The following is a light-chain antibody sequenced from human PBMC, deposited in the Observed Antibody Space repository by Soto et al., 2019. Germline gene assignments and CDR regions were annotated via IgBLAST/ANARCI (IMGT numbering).Light chain of an antibody. J-gene: IGLJ1*01. CDR1: SSDVGDYNY. CDR2: EVS. V-gene: IGLV2-14*01. Sequence: QSVLTQPAPVSGSPGQSITISCTGTSSDVGDYNYVSWYQQHPGKAPKLMIYEVSNRPSGVSNRFSGSKSGNTASLTISGLQAEDEADYYCSSYTSNNILYVFGTGTKVTVL. CDR3: SSYTSNNILYV.